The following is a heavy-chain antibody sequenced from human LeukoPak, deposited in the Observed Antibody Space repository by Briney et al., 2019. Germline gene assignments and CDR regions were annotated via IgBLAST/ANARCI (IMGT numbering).Heavy chain of an antibody. V-gene: IGHV3-21*01. CDR2: ITSSSSYI. CDR1: GFTFSSYS. J-gene: IGHJ4*02. CDR3: ATDGSSSWQSIDS. D-gene: IGHD6-13*01. Sequence: GGSLRLSCAASGFTFSSYSMNWVRQAPGQGLEWVSSITSSSSYISYADSVKGRFTISSDNAKNSLFLQMNSLRVDDTAVYYCATDGSSSWQSIDSWGQGTLVTVSS.